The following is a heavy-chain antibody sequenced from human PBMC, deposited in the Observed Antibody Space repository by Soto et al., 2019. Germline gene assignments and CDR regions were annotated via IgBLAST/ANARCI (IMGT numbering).Heavy chain of an antibody. D-gene: IGHD3-10*01. CDR3: ASFMVRGVIAMDV. Sequence: PSETLSLTCTGSGGSISSYYWSWIRQPPGKGLEWIGYIYYSGSTNYNPSLKSRVTISVDTSKNQFSLKLSSVTAADTAVYYCASFMVRGVIAMDVWGKGTTVTVSS. V-gene: IGHV4-59*08. J-gene: IGHJ6*03. CDR1: GGSISSYY. CDR2: IYYSGST.